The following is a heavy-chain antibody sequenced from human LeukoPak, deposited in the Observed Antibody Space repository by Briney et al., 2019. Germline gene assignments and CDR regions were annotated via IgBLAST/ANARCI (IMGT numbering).Heavy chain of an antibody. Sequence: GGSLRLSCAASGFTFSSYAMHWVRQAPGKGLEWVAVISYDGSNKYYADSVKGRFTSSRDNSKNTLYLQMNSLRAEDTAVYYCARDLRHGDWYYFDYWGQGTLVTVSS. J-gene: IGHJ4*02. D-gene: IGHD4-17*01. V-gene: IGHV3-30*04. CDR1: GFTFSSYA. CDR3: ARDLRHGDWYYFDY. CDR2: ISYDGSNK.